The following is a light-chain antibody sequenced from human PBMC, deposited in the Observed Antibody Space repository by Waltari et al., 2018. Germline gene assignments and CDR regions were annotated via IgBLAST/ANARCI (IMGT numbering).Light chain of an antibody. CDR1: QGISNY. V-gene: IGKV1-27*01. CDR2: TAS. CDR3: QKYDSAPFA. J-gene: IGKJ3*01. Sequence: DIQMTQSPSSLSASVGDRVTITCRPSQGISNYLAWYQQTPGTVPKLLISTASNLQSGVPSRFSGSGSATDFTLTISSLQPEDVATYYCQKYDSAPFAFGPGTRVDIK.